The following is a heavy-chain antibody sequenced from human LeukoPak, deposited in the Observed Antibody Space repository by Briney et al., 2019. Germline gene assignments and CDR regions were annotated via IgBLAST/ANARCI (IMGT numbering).Heavy chain of an antibody. V-gene: IGHV3-7*01. CDR1: GLTFSGYW. CDR2: IKQDGSEK. CDR3: ARYGAAPAAFYYYYMDV. D-gene: IGHD2-2*01. J-gene: IGHJ6*03. Sequence: GGSLRLSCAASGLTFSGYWMTWVRQAPGKGLEWVANIKQDGSEKYYVDSVKGRITISRDSAKNSLYLQMNSLRAEDTAVYFCARYGAAPAAFYYYYMDVWGTGTTVTVSS.